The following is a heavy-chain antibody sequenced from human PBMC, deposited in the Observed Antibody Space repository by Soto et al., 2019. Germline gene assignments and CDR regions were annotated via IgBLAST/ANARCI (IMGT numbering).Heavy chain of an antibody. CDR2: IYPGDSDT. J-gene: IGHJ6*03. V-gene: IGHV5-51*01. CDR3: AKDLDNWNIGGSYYYMDV. CDR1: GYSFTTYW. Sequence: GESLKISCEGSGYSFTTYWIAWVRQMPGKGLEWMGIIYPGDSDTTYSPSFQGQVTISADKSISTAYLQWSSLKASDTAMYYCAKDLDNWNIGGSYYYMDVWGKGTTVTVSS. D-gene: IGHD1-20*01.